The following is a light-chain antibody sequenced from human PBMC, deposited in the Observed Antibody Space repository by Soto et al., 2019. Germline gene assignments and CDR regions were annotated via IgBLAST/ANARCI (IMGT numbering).Light chain of an antibody. V-gene: IGKV3-20*01. CDR2: AAS. Sequence: EIVLTQSPGTLSLSPGERATLSCRASRSLSSSYVVWYQQKPGQAPRLLIYAASRRATGFPDRFRGSGSATEYTLTISRLEPEDFAVYYCQQQGTFGQGTKVEIK. J-gene: IGKJ2*01. CDR1: RSLSSSY. CDR3: QQQGT.